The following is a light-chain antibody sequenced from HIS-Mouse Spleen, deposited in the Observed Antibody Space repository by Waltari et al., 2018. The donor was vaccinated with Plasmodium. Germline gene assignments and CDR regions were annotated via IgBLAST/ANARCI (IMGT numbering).Light chain of an antibody. CDR2: EDS. CDR1: AFPKKY. J-gene: IGLJ3*02. CDR3: YSTDSSGNHRV. Sequence: SYELTQPPAVSVSPGQKDRIPCPGDAFPKKYAYWYQQKSGQAPLLVIYEDSKRPSGIPERFSGSSSGTMATLTISGAQVEDEADYYCYSTDSSGNHRVFGGGTKLTVL. V-gene: IGLV3-10*01.